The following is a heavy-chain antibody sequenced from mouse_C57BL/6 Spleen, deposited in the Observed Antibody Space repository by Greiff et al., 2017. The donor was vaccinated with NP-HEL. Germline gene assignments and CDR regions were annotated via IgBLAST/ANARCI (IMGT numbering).Heavy chain of an antibody. Sequence: QVQLKQPGAELVKPGASVKMSCKASGYTFTSYWITWVKQRPGQGLEWIGDIYPGSGSTNYNEKFKSKATLTVDTSSSTAYMQLSSLTSEDSAVYSCERWGYDYDGGFAYWGQGTLVTVSA. CDR2: IYPGSGST. CDR1: GYTFTSYW. D-gene: IGHD2-4*01. V-gene: IGHV1-55*01. J-gene: IGHJ3*01. CDR3: ERWGYDYDGGFAY.